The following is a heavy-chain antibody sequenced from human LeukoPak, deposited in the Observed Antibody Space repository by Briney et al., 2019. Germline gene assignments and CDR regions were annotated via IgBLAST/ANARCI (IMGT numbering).Heavy chain of an antibody. D-gene: IGHD6-19*01. J-gene: IGHJ5*02. Sequence: GGSLTLSCAASGFTFSTYSMNWVRQAPGKGLEWVSSISFRSTYIYYADSVKGRFTVSRDNAKNSLFLQMNSLRAEDTAVYYCAREDTSSAFPPDHWGQGTLVTVSS. CDR3: AREDTSSAFPPDH. CDR1: GFTFSTYS. CDR2: ISFRSTYI. V-gene: IGHV3-21*01.